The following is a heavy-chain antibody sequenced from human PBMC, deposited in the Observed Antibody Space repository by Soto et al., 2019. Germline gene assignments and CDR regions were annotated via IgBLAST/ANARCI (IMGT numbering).Heavy chain of an antibody. Sequence: EVQVLESGGGLVQPGGSLRLSCAASGFTFSSYAMSWVRQAPGKGLEWVSAISGSGANTYYADSVKGRFTISRDNSKNIVYLQMNSLRVEDTAVDHCAKDENDASTAPFDYWGQGTLVTVSS. CDR2: ISGSGANT. J-gene: IGHJ4*02. CDR3: AKDENDASTAPFDY. V-gene: IGHV3-23*01. CDR1: GFTFSSYA.